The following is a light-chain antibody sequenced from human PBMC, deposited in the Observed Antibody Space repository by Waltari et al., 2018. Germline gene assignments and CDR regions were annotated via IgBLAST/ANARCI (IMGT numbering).Light chain of an antibody. CDR3: QQYYSYPRT. J-gene: IGKJ1*01. V-gene: IGKV1-8*01. Sequence: IRMTQSPSSFSASTGDRVTITCRASQGISSYLAWYQQKPGEAPKLLIYAASTLQSGVPSRFSGSGSGTDFTLTISCLQSEDFATYYCQQYYSYPRTFGQGTKVEIK. CDR2: AAS. CDR1: QGISSY.